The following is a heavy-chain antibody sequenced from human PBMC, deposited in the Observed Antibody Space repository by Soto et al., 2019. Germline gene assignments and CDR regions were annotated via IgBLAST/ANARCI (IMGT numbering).Heavy chain of an antibody. D-gene: IGHD2-15*01. Sequence: ASVKVSCKASGYTFTGYYMHWVRQAPGQGLEWMGWINPNSGGTNYAQKFQGWVTMTRDTSISTAYMELSRLRSDDTAVYYCARRLNEYCSGGSCYAFDIWGQGTMVTVSS. CDR2: INPNSGGT. V-gene: IGHV1-2*04. CDR1: GYTFTGYY. CDR3: ARRLNEYCSGGSCYAFDI. J-gene: IGHJ3*02.